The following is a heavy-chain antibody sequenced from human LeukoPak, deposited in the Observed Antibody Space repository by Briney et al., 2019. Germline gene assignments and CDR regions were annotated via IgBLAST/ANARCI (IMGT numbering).Heavy chain of an antibody. CDR3: ARPTYCGSNCYFNFDY. J-gene: IGHJ4*02. D-gene: IGHD2-21*02. Sequence: ASVKVSCKTSGYTFATYFMHWVRQAPGQGLEWMGFIKPNSGVTNYAQKFRGRVTMTWDTSISTAYIELSGLTSDDTAIYYCARPTYCGSNCYFNFDYWGQGTLVTVSS. CDR1: GYTFATYF. CDR2: IKPNSGVT. V-gene: IGHV1-2*02.